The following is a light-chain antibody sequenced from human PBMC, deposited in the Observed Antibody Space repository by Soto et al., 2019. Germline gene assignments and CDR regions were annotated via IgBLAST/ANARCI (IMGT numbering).Light chain of an antibody. CDR1: QSVSSTY. CDR2: GAS. Sequence: EIFLTQSPGTLSLSPWERATLSWRASQSVSSTYLAWYQQKPGQAPRLLIYGASSRATGIPDRFSGSGSGTDFTLTITRLEPEDFAVYYCQQYRTSPWTFGQGTKVDIK. J-gene: IGKJ1*01. CDR3: QQYRTSPWT. V-gene: IGKV3-20*01.